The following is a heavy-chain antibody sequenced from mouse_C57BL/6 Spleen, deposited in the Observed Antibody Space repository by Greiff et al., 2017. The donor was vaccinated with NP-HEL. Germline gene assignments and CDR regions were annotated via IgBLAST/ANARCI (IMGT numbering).Heavy chain of an antibody. CDR1: GYTFTSYW. Sequence: QVHVKQSGAELVKPGASVKLSCKASGYTFTSYWMQWVKQRPGQGLEWIGEIDPSDSYTNYNQKFKGKATLTVDTSSSTAYMQLSSLTSEDSAVYYCARNEITTVVGYFDYWGQGTTLTVSS. D-gene: IGHD1-1*01. CDR2: IDPSDSYT. J-gene: IGHJ2*01. CDR3: ARNEITTVVGYFDY. V-gene: IGHV1-50*01.